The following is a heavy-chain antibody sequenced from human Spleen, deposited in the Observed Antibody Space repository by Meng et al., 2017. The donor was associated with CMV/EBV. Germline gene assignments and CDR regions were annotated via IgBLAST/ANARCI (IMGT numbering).Heavy chain of an antibody. Sequence: KVSCKASGYTFSSYDINWVRQAPGQGLEWMGGIRPMFGTTIYAQKFQGRVTITTDESTSSAYMELSSLRSEDTAVYYCARDQTGFDYWGQGTLVTVSS. D-gene: IGHD1-1*01. CDR3: ARDQTGFDY. V-gene: IGHV1-69*05. CDR2: IRPMFGTT. CDR1: GYTFSSYD. J-gene: IGHJ4*02.